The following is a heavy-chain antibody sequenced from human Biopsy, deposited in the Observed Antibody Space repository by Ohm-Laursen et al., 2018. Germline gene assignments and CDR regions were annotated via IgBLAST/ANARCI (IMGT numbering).Heavy chain of an antibody. V-gene: IGHV1-24*01. CDR1: GYTLIELS. CDR3: AAGFRTGWYWFDS. CDR2: FAPEDGKT. Sequence: GASVKVSCKFSGYTLIELSMHWVRQSPGKGLEWMGGFAPEDGKTFYAQNFQGRVTMTEDASTDTAYMELSGLRSEDTAVYYCAAGFRTGWYWFDSWGQGTLVTVSS. D-gene: IGHD6-19*01. J-gene: IGHJ5*01.